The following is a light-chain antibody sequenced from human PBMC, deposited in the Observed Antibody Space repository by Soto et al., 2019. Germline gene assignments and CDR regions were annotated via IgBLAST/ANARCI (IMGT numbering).Light chain of an antibody. J-gene: IGLJ1*01. Sequence: QSVLTQPASVSGSPGQSIAISCTGTSSDVGAYNYVSWYQQYPGKAPKLMIYDVSNRPSGVSDRFSGSKSGNTASLTISGLKAEDEADYYCSSYTTSFTYVFGTGTKVTVL. CDR1: SSDVGAYNY. V-gene: IGLV2-14*03. CDR3: SSYTTSFTYV. CDR2: DVS.